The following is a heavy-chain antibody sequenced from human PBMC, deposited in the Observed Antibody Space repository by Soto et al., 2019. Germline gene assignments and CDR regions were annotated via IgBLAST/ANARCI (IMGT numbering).Heavy chain of an antibody. CDR3: AGEACSGYDCHFDY. Sequence: ASVKVSCKASGYTFTSYGISWVRQAPGQGLEWVGWISTHNGNANYAQKLQGRVIMTTDTSTRTAYMELRSLRSDDTAMYYCAGEACSGYDCHFDYWGQGTPVTVSS. CDR2: ISTHNGNA. V-gene: IGHV1-18*04. CDR1: GYTFTSYG. D-gene: IGHD5-12*01. J-gene: IGHJ4*02.